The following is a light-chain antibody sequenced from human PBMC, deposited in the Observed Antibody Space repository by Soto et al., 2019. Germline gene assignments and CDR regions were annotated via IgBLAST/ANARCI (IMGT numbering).Light chain of an antibody. CDR3: QQYGSSPPFT. CDR1: QSVSSSY. J-gene: IGKJ3*01. Sequence: DIVLTQSPGTLSLSPGERATLSCRASQSVSSSYLAWYQQKPGQAPRLLIYGASSRATGIPDRFSGSGPGTDFTLTISGLEREDSAVYYCQQYGSSPPFTFGPGTKVAIK. V-gene: IGKV3-20*01. CDR2: GAS.